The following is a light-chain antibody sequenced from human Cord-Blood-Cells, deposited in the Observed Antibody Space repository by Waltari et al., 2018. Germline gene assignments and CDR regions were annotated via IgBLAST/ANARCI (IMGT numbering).Light chain of an antibody. CDR2: DAS. V-gene: IGKV1-NL1*01. J-gene: IGKJ4*01. CDR3: QQYYSTPRT. Sequence: DIQMSQSPSSLSASVGDRVTITCRASQGISNSLAWYQQNTGKAPKLLLYDASRLESRVPSWVSGSGSGTDYTLTISGLQPEDCATYCCQQYYSTPRTFDGRTKVEIK. CDR1: QGISNS.